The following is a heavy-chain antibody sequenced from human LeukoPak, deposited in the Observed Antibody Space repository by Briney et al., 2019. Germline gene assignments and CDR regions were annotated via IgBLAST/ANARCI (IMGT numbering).Heavy chain of an antibody. CDR3: AKAQKVQHIVVVTAPIDY. CDR1: GFTFSSYA. CDR2: ISGSGDST. D-gene: IGHD2-21*02. J-gene: IGHJ4*02. Sequence: GGSLRLSCAASGFTFSSYAMSWVRQAPGKGLEWVSAISGSGDSTYYADSVKGRFTISRDNSKNTLYLQMNSLRAEDTAVYYRAKAQKVQHIVVVTAPIDYWGQGTLVTVSS. V-gene: IGHV3-23*01.